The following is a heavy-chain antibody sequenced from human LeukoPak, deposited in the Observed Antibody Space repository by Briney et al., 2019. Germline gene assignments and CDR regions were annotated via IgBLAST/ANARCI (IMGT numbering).Heavy chain of an antibody. D-gene: IGHD2-21*02. CDR2: ISGSGGST. CDR3: AGSVVTAIQDFQH. CDR1: GFTFSSYA. J-gene: IGHJ1*01. Sequence: PGASLRLSCAASGFTFSSYAMSWVRQAPGRGLEWVSAISGSGGSTYYADSVKGRFTISRDNSKNTLYLQMNSLRAEDTAVYYCAGSVVTAIQDFQHWGQGTLVTVSS. V-gene: IGHV3-23*01.